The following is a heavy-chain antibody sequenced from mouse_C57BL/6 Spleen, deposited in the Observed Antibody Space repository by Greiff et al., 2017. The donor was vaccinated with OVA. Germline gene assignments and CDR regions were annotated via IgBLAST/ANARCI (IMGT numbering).Heavy chain of an antibody. D-gene: IGHD2-1*01. V-gene: IGHV1-59*01. CDR2: IDPSDSYT. J-gene: IGHJ4*01. CDR1: GYTFTSYW. CDR3: AREDDGNYAMDY. Sequence: QVQLQQPGAELVRPGTSVKLSCKASGYTFTSYWMHWVKQRPGQGLEWIGVIDPSDSYTNYNQKFKGKATLTVDTSSSTAYMQLSSLTSEDSAVYYCAREDDGNYAMDYWGQRTSVTVSS.